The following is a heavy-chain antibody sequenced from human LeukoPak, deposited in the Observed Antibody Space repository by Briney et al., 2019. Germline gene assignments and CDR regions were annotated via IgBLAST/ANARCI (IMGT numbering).Heavy chain of an antibody. CDR3: ASYSGTYSAFEI. CDR1: GDSITNSNYY. Sequence: SETLSLTCTASGDSITNSNYYWGWVRQSPGRGLEWLGNIFYNGGPYYNPSFKSRVAISVDTSKNHFPLTLNAVTAADTAVYYCASYSGTYSAFEIWGQGTPVTVSS. CDR2: IFYNGGP. J-gene: IGHJ3*02. V-gene: IGHV4-39*06. D-gene: IGHD1-26*01.